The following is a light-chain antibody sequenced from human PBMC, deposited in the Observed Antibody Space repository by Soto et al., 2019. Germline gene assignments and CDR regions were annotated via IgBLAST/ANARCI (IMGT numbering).Light chain of an antibody. CDR3: LQDYNYPLT. CDR1: QGIRND. Sequence: AIQLTQSPSSLSSSVLERLTITCRASQGIRNDLGWYQQKPGKAPKLLIYAAATLQSGVPSRFSGSGSGTDFTLTISSLQPEDFATYYCLQDYNYPLTFGGGTKVDIK. CDR2: AAA. J-gene: IGKJ4*01. V-gene: IGKV1-6*01.